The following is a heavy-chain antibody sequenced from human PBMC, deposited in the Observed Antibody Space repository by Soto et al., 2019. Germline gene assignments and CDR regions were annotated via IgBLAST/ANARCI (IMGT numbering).Heavy chain of an antibody. CDR2: IIPIFGTA. D-gene: IGHD2-8*01. Sequence: QVQLVQSGAEVKKPGSSVKVSCKASGGTFSSYAISWVRQAPGQGLEWMGGIIPIFGTANYAQKFQGRGTITADESMSTAYMELSSLRSEDTAVYYCAREYCTNGVCYYFDYWGQGTLVTVSS. V-gene: IGHV1-69*01. CDR1: GGTFSSYA. J-gene: IGHJ4*02. CDR3: AREYCTNGVCYYFDY.